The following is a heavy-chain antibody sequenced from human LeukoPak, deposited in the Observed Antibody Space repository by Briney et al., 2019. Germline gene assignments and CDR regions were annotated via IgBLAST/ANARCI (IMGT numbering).Heavy chain of an antibody. V-gene: IGHV4-39*01. D-gene: IGHD3-9*01. Sequence: SETLSLTCTVSGGSITSTSYYWGWIRQPPGKGLEWIGSMYYGGSTYSNPSLKSRVTISVDTSKNQFSLNLSSVTASDTAVFYCASTHYDILTPSYYVDFWGQGTQVTVSS. CDR2: MYYGGST. CDR3: ASTHYDILTPSYYVDF. J-gene: IGHJ4*02. CDR1: GGSITSTSYY.